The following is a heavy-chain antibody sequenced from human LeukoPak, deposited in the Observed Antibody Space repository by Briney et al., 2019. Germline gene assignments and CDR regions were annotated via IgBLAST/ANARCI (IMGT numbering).Heavy chain of an antibody. V-gene: IGHV4-34*01. CDR1: GGSFSDNY. CDR3: ARRRMGHYFDY. CDR2: INHSGST. Sequence: PSETLSLTCAVYGGSFSDNYWSWIRQPPGKGLEWIGEINHSGSTNYNPSLKSRVTISVDTSKNQFSLKLSSVTAADTAVYYCARRRMGHYFDYWGQGTLVTVSS. D-gene: IGHD2-15*01. J-gene: IGHJ4*02.